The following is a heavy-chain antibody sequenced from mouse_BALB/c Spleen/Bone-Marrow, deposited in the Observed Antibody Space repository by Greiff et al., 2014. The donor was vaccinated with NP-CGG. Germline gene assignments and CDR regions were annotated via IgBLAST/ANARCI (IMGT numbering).Heavy chain of an antibody. CDR1: GYSFTGYD. CDR2: INPYNDVT. V-gene: IGHV1-31*01. Sequence: EVQLQQSGPELVKPGASVKISCKASGYSFTGYDMNWVKQSHVKSLEWIGRINPYNDVTTYNQNFKDKASLTVDQSSSTAYMELHSLTSEDSAVYYCVRDAYWGQGTLVTVSA. J-gene: IGHJ3*01. CDR3: VRDAY.